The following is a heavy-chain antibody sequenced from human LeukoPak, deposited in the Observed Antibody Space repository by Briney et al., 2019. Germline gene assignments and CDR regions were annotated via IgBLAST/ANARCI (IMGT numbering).Heavy chain of an antibody. Sequence: QPGRSLRLSCAASGFTFSSYAMHWVRQAPGKGLEWVAVISYDGSNKYYADSVKGRLTISRDNSKNTLYLQMNSLRAEDTAVYYCARDLRVSWAYGMDVWGKGTTVTVSS. CDR1: GFTFSSYA. V-gene: IGHV3-30*04. CDR3: ARDLRVSWAYGMDV. D-gene: IGHD4-17*01. J-gene: IGHJ6*04. CDR2: ISYDGSNK.